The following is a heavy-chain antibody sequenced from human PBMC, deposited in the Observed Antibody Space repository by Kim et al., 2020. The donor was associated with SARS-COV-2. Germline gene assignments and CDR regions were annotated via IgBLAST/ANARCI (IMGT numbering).Heavy chain of an antibody. Sequence: SETLYLTCTVSGGSISRYYWSWIRQPPGKGLEWIGYIYYSGSTNYNPSLKSRVTISVDTSKNQFSLKLSSVTAADTAVYYCAGVSNQLEPNFDCLGKGT. CDR3: AGVSNQLEPNFDC. CDR1: GGSISRYY. CDR2: IYYSGST. V-gene: IGHV4-59*08. D-gene: IGHD5-18*01. J-gene: IGHJ4*02.